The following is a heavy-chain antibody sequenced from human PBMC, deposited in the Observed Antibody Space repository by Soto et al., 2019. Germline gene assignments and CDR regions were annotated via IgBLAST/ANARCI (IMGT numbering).Heavy chain of an antibody. V-gene: IGHV5-51*01. J-gene: IGHJ4*02. CDR2: IFPSDSDT. D-gene: IGHD4-4*01. Sequence: GASLKISCXGSGYSFTSYWIGWVRQMPGKGLERMGIIFPSDSDTRYSPSFQGQVTISADKSISTAYLQWSSLKASDTAMYYCARHQYNSNLCDCWGQGTLVTVSS. CDR3: ARHQYNSNLCDC. CDR1: GYSFTSYW.